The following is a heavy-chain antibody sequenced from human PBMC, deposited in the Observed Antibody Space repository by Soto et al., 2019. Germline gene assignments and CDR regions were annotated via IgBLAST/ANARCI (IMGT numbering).Heavy chain of an antibody. CDR3: ARDLNTIFGVVIIPVSYYGMDV. CDR2: INPSGGST. Sequence: ASVKVSCKASGYTFTSYYMHWVRQAPGQGLEWMGIINPSGGSTSYAQKFQGRVTMTRDTSTSTVYMELSSLRSEDTAVYYCARDLNTIFGVVIIPVSYYGMDVWAQGTTVTVSS. CDR1: GYTFTSYY. J-gene: IGHJ6*02. V-gene: IGHV1-46*01. D-gene: IGHD3-3*01.